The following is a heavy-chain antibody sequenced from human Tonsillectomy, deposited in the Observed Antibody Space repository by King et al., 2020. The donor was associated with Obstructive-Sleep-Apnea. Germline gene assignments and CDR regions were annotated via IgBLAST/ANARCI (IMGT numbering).Heavy chain of an antibody. Sequence: VQLVQSGGGVVQPGRSLRLSCAASGFTFSSFAMHWVRQAPGKGLEWVAVITFDGTNKYYADSVKGRFTISRDNSKNTLYVQMNSLRAEDTAVYYCARDLFDDKSEPSTHYYYYGLDVWGQGTTVTVSS. CDR1: GFTFSSFA. J-gene: IGHJ6*02. V-gene: IGHV3-30*04. D-gene: IGHD1-26*01. CDR2: ITFDGTNK. CDR3: ARDLFDDKSEPSTHYYYYGLDV.